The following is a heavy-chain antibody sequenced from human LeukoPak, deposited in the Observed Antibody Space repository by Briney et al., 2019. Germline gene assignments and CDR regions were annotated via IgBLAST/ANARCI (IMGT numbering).Heavy chain of an antibody. CDR1: GGSINSGGYY. Sequence: SETLSLTCTVSGGSINSGGYYWSWIRQHSGKGLEWIGYIYYSGSTYYNPSLKSRVTISVDTSKNQFSLKLSSVTAADTAVYYCARGSLWFGELDYWGQGTLVTVSS. CDR3: ARGSLWFGELDY. D-gene: IGHD3-10*01. V-gene: IGHV4-31*03. CDR2: IYYSGST. J-gene: IGHJ4*02.